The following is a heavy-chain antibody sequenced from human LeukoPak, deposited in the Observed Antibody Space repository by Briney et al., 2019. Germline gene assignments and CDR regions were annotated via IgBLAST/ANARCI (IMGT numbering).Heavy chain of an antibody. CDR1: GGSISSSSYY. V-gene: IGHV4-39*01. Sequence: PSETLSLTCTVSGGSISSSSYYWGWIRQPPGKGLEWIGSIYYSGSTYYNPSLKSRVTISVDTSKNQFSLKLSSVTAADTAVYYCARHGYSSSDYWGQGTLVTVSS. J-gene: IGHJ4*02. CDR3: ARHGYSSSDY. D-gene: IGHD6-6*01. CDR2: IYYSGST.